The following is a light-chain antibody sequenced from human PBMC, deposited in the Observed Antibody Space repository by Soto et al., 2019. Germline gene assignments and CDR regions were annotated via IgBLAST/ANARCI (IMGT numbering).Light chain of an antibody. CDR1: SNDVGGFNY. V-gene: IGLV2-14*01. CDR3: SSYTSYTSYV. CDR2: EVS. Sequence: QSALTQPASVSGSPGQSITISCTGTSNDVGGFNYVSWFQQHPGKAPKLIISEVSYRPSGVSHRFSGSKSGNTASLTISGLQAEDEADYYCSSYTSYTSYVFGPGTKLTVL. J-gene: IGLJ1*01.